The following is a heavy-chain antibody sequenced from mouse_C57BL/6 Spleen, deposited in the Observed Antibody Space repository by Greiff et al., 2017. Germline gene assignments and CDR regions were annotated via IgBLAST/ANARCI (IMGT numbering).Heavy chain of an antibody. CDR3: ARGGYDGLYAMDY. Sequence: EVKVVESEGGLVQPGSSMKLSCTASGFTFSDYYMAWVRQVPEKGLEWVAYINYGGSSTYYLDSLKGRFIISRDTATNILYLQMSSLKSEDTATEDCARGGYDGLYAMDYWGQGTSVTVSS. CDR1: GFTFSDYY. D-gene: IGHD2-2*01. CDR2: INYGGSST. J-gene: IGHJ4*01. V-gene: IGHV5-16*01.